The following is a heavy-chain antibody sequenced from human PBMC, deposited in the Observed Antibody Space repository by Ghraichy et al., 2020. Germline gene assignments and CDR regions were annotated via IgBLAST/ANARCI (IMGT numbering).Heavy chain of an antibody. CDR3: ARHNYDRQFDY. D-gene: IGHD3-16*01. J-gene: IGHJ4*02. Sequence: ASVKLSCKASGYTFTDLYVHWLLQAPGQGFEWMGWIDPNSGGPNYAQKFQGRVTMTRDTSITTAYMELSSLTSDDTAVYYCARHNYDRQFDYWGQGTLVTVSS. V-gene: IGHV1-2*02. CDR2: IDPNSGGP. CDR1: GYTFTDLY.